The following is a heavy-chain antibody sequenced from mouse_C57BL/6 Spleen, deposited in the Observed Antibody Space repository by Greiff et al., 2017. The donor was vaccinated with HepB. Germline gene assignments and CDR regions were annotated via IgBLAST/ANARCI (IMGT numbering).Heavy chain of an antibody. CDR2: IDPSDSYT. CDR3: ARNDYEGEGY. D-gene: IGHD2-4*01. V-gene: IGHV1-59*01. J-gene: IGHJ2*01. CDR1: GYTFTSYW. Sequence: QVQLQQSGAELVRPGTSVKLSCKASGYTFTSYWMHWVKQRPGQGLEWIGVIDPSDSYTNYNQKFKGKATLTVDTSSSTAYMQLSSLTSEDSAVYYCARNDYEGEGYWGQGTTLTVSS.